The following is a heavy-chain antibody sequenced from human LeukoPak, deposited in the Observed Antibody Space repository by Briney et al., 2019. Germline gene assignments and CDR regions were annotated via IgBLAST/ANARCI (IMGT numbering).Heavy chain of an antibody. V-gene: IGHV3-23*01. CDR3: ARGGVYIGSFFDY. Sequence: GGSLRLSCAAFGFTFTSYAMSWGRQAPGKGLEWVSAITGSGGSTYYADSVKGRFTISRDNSKNTLYLQINSLTVDDAALYYCARGGVYIGSFFDYWGQGTLVTVSS. J-gene: IGHJ4*02. CDR1: GFTFTSYA. CDR2: ITGSGGST. D-gene: IGHD1-26*01.